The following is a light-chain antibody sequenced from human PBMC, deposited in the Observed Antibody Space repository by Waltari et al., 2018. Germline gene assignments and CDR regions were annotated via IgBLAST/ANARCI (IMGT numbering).Light chain of an antibody. Sequence: QSVLTQPPSASGAPGQRVTISCSGSSSNIGSNFVYWYQQLPGTAPKLLIYRNNKRPSGVPDRFSGSKTGPSASLAISGLRSEDEAHYYCAAWDDSLEEVFGGGTKLTVL. CDR2: RNN. CDR3: AAWDDSLEEV. V-gene: IGLV1-47*01. CDR1: SSNIGSNF. J-gene: IGLJ2*01.